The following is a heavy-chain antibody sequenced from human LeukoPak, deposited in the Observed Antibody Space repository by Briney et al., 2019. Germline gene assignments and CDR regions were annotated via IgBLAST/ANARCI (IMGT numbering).Heavy chain of an antibody. D-gene: IGHD3/OR15-3a*01. Sequence: SEALSLTCAVSGYSISSGYYWGWIRQPPGKGPEWIGSIYHSGSTYYNPSLKSRVTISVDTSKNQFSLKLSSVTAADTAVYYCARHAGTGDYWGQGTLVTVSS. CDR1: GYSISSGYY. J-gene: IGHJ4*02. CDR2: IYHSGST. V-gene: IGHV4-38-2*01. CDR3: ARHAGTGDY.